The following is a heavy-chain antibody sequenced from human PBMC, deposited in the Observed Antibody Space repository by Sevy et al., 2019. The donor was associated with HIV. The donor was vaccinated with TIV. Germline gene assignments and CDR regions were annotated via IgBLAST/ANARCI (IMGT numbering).Heavy chain of an antibody. CDR3: ARVRDYGSGSFSPWFGP. CDR1: GGSVTTGY. V-gene: IGHV4-59*02. J-gene: IGHJ5*02. Sequence: SETLSLTCTVSGGSVTTGYWSWIRQPPGKGPEWIGYVYDIGRTAYSPSLKSRVTISLDTTMNQFSLQLNSITAADTAVYYCARVRDYGSGSFSPWFGPWGQGTLVTVSS. D-gene: IGHD3-10*01. CDR2: VYDIGRT.